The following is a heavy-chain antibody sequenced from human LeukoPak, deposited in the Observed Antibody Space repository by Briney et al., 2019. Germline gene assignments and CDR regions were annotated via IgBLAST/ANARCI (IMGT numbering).Heavy chain of an antibody. CDR3: TSNERYYYDSSGYYLDY. Sequence: GGSLRLSCTASGFTFGDYAMSWIRQAPGKGLEWVGFIRSKAYGGTTEYAASVKGRFTISRDDSKSIAYLQMNSLKTEDTAVYYCTSNERYYYDSSGYYLDYWGQGTLVTVSS. CDR1: GFTFGDYA. CDR2: IRSKAYGGTT. J-gene: IGHJ4*02. D-gene: IGHD3-22*01. V-gene: IGHV3-49*03.